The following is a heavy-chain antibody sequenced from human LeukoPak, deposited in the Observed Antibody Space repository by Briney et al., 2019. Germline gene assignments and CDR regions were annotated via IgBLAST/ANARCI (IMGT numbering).Heavy chain of an antibody. J-gene: IGHJ4*02. Sequence: GGSLRLSCAASGFTFDDYAMHWVRQAPGKGLEWVSGISWNSGSIGYADSVKGRFTISRDNAKNSLYLQMNSLRAEDMALYYCAKASADSSGPGYYFDYWGQGTLVTVSS. CDR1: GFTFDDYA. CDR3: AKASADSSGPGYYFDY. V-gene: IGHV3-9*03. D-gene: IGHD6-19*01. CDR2: ISWNSGSI.